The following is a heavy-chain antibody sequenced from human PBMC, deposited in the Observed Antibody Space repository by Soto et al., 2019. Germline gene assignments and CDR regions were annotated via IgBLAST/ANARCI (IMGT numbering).Heavy chain of an antibody. Sequence: SLRLSCAASGFTFSSYAMHWVRQAPGKGLEWVAVISYDGSNKYYADSVKGRFTISRDNSKNTLYLQMNSLRAEDTAVCYRARDQDRYSSGWYSALDYWGQGTLVTVSS. CDR2: ISYDGSNK. D-gene: IGHD6-19*01. CDR3: ARDQDRYSSGWYSALDY. CDR1: GFTFSSYA. J-gene: IGHJ4*02. V-gene: IGHV3-30-3*01.